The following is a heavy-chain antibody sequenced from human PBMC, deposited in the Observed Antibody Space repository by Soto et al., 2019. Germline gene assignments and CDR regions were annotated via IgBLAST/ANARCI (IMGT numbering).Heavy chain of an antibody. D-gene: IGHD1-26*01. V-gene: IGHV3-9*01. CDR1: GFTFDDYA. CDR2: ISWNSGII. J-gene: IGHJ6*02. CDR3: AKDRGPVGARGMDV. Sequence: EVQLVESGGGLVQPGRSLRLSCAASGFTFDDYAMHWVRQAPGKGLEWVSGISWNSGIIGYADSVKGRFTISRDNAKNSLYLQMNSLRPEDTALYYCAKDRGPVGARGMDVWGQGTTVTVSS.